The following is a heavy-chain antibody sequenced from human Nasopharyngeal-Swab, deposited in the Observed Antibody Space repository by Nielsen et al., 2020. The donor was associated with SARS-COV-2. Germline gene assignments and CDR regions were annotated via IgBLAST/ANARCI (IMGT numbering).Heavy chain of an antibody. D-gene: IGHD3-3*01. CDR1: GYTFTGYY. J-gene: IGHJ4*02. Sequence: ASVHVSCQASGYTFTGYYMHWVRQAPAQGLEWMGWINPNSGGTNYAQKFQGRVTMTRDTSISTAYMELSRLRSDDTAVYYCAREKTRSVTIFGVVIAWGQGTLVTVSS. CDR2: INPNSGGT. V-gene: IGHV1-2*02. CDR3: AREKTRSVTIFGVVIA.